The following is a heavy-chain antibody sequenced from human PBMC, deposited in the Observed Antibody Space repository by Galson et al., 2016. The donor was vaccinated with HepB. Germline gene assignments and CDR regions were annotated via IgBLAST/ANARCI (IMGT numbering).Heavy chain of an antibody. CDR3: VKVGGTGARALIISHGMDV. J-gene: IGHJ6*02. D-gene: IGHD3-10*01. Sequence: SLRLSCAASGFSFGTYVMHWVRQAPGKGLEYVSGISSNGGSTYYADSVKGRFTISRDNSKNTLFLQMSSLRAEDTAVYYCVKVGGTGARALIISHGMDVWGQGTTVTVSS. CDR2: ISSNGGST. V-gene: IGHV3-64D*06. CDR1: GFSFGTYV.